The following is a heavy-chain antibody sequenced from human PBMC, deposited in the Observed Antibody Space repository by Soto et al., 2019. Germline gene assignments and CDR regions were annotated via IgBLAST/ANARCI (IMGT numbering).Heavy chain of an antibody. CDR2: ISGSGGST. CDR3: AKEAPTSYYYDSSGPYSDY. V-gene: IGHV3-23*01. J-gene: IGHJ4*02. D-gene: IGHD3-22*01. CDR1: GFTFSSYA. Sequence: PGGSLRLSCAASGFTFSSYAMSWVRQAPGKGLEWVSAISGSGGSTYYADSVKGRFTISRDNSKNTLYLQMNSLRAEDTAVYYCAKEAPTSYYYDSSGPYSDYWGQGTLVTVSS.